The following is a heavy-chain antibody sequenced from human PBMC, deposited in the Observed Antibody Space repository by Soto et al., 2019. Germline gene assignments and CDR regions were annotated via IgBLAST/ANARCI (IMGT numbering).Heavy chain of an antibody. CDR1: GGDLRNSG. V-gene: IGHV1-69*04. J-gene: IGHJ5*02. Sequence: QVHLVQSGAEMKKPGSSVTVSCKVSGGDLRNSGLSWVRQAPGQGLEWMGGIFPLLAMVDYSQKFQGRITISADESTTIAYIDLGSLTSEDTAVYYSAKEVEAVFKSWGQGALVIVSS. CDR3: AKEVEAVFKS. D-gene: IGHD2-15*01. CDR2: IFPLLAMV.